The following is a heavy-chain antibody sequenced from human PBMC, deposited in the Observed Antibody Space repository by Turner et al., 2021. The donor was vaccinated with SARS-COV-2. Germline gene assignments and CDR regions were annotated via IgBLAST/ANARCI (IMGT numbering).Heavy chain of an antibody. D-gene: IGHD6-6*01. V-gene: IGHV3-7*01. CDR2: IKQDGSER. J-gene: IGHJ3*02. CDR3: ARVYSSSSGRNAFDI. Sequence: EVQLVESGGGLVQPGGSLSISCAASAFTFSSDWMTWVRQAPGKGLEWVANIKQDGSERYYVDSVKGRFTISRDNAKNSLYLQMNSLRAEDTAVYYCARVYSSSSGRNAFDIWGQGTMVTVSS. CDR1: AFTFSSDW.